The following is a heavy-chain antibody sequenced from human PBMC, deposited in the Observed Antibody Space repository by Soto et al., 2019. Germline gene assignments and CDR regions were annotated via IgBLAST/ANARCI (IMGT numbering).Heavy chain of an antibody. J-gene: IGHJ4*02. CDR1: GGSISSGGYC. CDR2: IYYSGST. V-gene: IGHV4-31*03. Sequence: PSETLSLTCTVSGGSISSGGYCWSWIRQHPGKGLEWIGYIYYSGSTYYNPSLKSRVTISVDTSKNQFSLKLSSVTAADTAVYYCARGRIVVVPAAPDYWGQGTLVTVSS. D-gene: IGHD2-2*01. CDR3: ARGRIVVVPAAPDY.